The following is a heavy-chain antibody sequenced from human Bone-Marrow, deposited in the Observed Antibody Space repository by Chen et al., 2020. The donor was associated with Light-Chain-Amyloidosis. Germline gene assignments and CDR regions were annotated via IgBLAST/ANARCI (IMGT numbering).Heavy chain of an antibody. V-gene: IGHV5-51*01. CDR2: IYPDDSVA. CDR1: GYTFPNYW. Sequence: EVQLEQSGPEVKKPGESLKISCKASGYTFPNYWIGWVRQMPGKGLEWMGVIYPDDSVARYSPSFECQVTISADKSITTAYLQWRSLKASDTAMYYCARRRDGYNFDYWGQGTLVTVSS. J-gene: IGHJ4*02. CDR3: ARRRDGYNFDY. D-gene: IGHD5-12*01.